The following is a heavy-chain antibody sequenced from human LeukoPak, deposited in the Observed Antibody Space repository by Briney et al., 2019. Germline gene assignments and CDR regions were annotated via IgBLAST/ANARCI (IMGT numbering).Heavy chain of an antibody. J-gene: IGHJ6*03. CDR1: GYTFTGYY. Sequence: ASVKVSCKASGYTFTGYYMHWVRQAPGQGLEWMGWINPNSGGTNYAQKFQGRVTMTRDTSISTAYMELSRLRSDDTAVYYCAREGVAVAGTRYYMDVWGQGTTVTASS. CDR2: INPNSGGT. V-gene: IGHV1-2*02. CDR3: AREGVAVAGTRYYMDV. D-gene: IGHD6-19*01.